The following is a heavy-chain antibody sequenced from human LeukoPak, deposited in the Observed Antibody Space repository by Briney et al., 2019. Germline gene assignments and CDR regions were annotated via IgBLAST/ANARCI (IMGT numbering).Heavy chain of an antibody. Sequence: TSETLSLTCTVSGGSISGYYWSWIRQPPGKGLEWIGYIYYSGSTNYNPSLKSRVTISVDTSKNQFSLKLSSVTAADTAVYYCARDIGSYCSGGSCPYYYYMDVWGKGTTVTVSS. J-gene: IGHJ6*03. D-gene: IGHD2-15*01. V-gene: IGHV4-59*01. CDR2: IYYSGST. CDR1: GGSISGYY. CDR3: ARDIGSYCSGGSCPYYYYMDV.